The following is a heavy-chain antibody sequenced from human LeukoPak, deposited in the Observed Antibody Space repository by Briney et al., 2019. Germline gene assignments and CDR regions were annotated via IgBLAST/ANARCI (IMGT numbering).Heavy chain of an antibody. Sequence: ASVKVSCKASGYTFTSYGITWVRQAPGQGLEWMGWISTYNGNSNYAQKLQGRVTMTTDTSTSTAYMELRSLRSDDTAVYYCARDLSGNWFDPWGQGTLVTVSS. V-gene: IGHV1-18*01. CDR2: ISTYNGNS. CDR3: ARDLSGNWFDP. J-gene: IGHJ5*02. CDR1: GYTFTSYG. D-gene: IGHD3-10*01.